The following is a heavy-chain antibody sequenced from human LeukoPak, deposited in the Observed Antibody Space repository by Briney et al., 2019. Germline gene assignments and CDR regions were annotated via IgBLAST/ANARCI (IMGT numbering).Heavy chain of an antibody. J-gene: IGHJ5*02. CDR2: INPNSGGT. V-gene: IGHV1-2*06. D-gene: IGHD5-24*01. Sequence: ASVKVSCKASGYTFTVYYMHWVRQAPGQGLEWMGRINPNSGGTNYAQKFQGRVTMTRDTSISTAYMELSRLRSDDTAVYYCAGREDFYNNWFDPWGQGTLVTVSS. CDR3: AGREDFYNNWFDP. CDR1: GYTFTVYY.